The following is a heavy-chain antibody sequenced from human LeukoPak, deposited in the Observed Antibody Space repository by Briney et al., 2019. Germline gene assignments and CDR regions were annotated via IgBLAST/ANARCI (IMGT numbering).Heavy chain of an antibody. Sequence: GASVKVSCKASGYTFTSYDINWVRQATGQGLEWMGWMNPNSGNTGYAQKFQGRVTMTRNTSISTAYMELSSLRSEDTAVYYCARDPDTMVRGYRDWFDPWGQGTLVTVSS. D-gene: IGHD3-10*01. J-gene: IGHJ5*02. V-gene: IGHV1-8*01. CDR3: ARDPDTMVRGYRDWFDP. CDR1: GYTFTSYD. CDR2: MNPNSGNT.